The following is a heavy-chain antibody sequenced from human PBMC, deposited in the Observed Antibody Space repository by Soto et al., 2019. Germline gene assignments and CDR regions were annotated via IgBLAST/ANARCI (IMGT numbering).Heavy chain of an antibody. V-gene: IGHV4-4*07. Sequence: SETLSLTCTVSGGSITSNYWTWIRRTAGKRFEWIARSYTSWTTDYNPSLKGRLSMSLHPSKNQFSLSLASVTAADTGIYYCARERAAPSWIDPWGQGILVTVSS. CDR3: ARERAAPSWIDP. CDR2: SYTSWTT. CDR1: GGSITSNY. J-gene: IGHJ5*02. D-gene: IGHD6-6*01.